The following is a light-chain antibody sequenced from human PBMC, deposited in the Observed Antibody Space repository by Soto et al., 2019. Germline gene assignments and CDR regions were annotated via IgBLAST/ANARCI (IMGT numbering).Light chain of an antibody. J-gene: IGLJ1*01. V-gene: IGLV2-23*02. CDR2: EVS. CDR3: CSYAGRSAFYV. Sequence: QSALTQPASVSGSPGQSITISCTGTSSDVGSYNLVSWYQQHPGKAPKLMLYEVSKRPSGVSNRFSGSKSGNTASLTSSGLQAEDEADYYCCSYAGRSAFYVFGTGTKLTVL. CDR1: SSDVGSYNL.